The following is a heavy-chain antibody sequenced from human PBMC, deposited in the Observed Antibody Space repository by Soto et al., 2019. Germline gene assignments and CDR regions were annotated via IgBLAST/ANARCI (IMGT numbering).Heavy chain of an antibody. CDR3: ARGMVVVAARDSGAFDI. J-gene: IGHJ3*02. V-gene: IGHV1-69*02. CDR2: IVPTLGIG. D-gene: IGHD2-15*01. Sequence: QVQLVQSGAEVKKPGSSVKVSCKASGGTFNYYTVSWVRQAPGQGLEWMGRIVPTLGIGQVAQKFQGRVTITADKSTSTAYMEGTSMRSEDTSLYYCARGMVVVAARDSGAFDIWGQGTMVSVSS. CDR1: GGTFNYYT.